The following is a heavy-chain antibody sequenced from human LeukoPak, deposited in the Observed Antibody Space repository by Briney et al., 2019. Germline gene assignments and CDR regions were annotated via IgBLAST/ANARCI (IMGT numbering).Heavy chain of an antibody. CDR2: VSYDGSVK. V-gene: IGHV3-30*18. CDR1: GFTFSRYG. J-gene: IGHJ4*02. CDR3: AKPHTAMSSYYFDY. D-gene: IGHD5-18*01. Sequence: PGVSLRLSCAASGFTFSRYGMNWVRQAPGKGLEWVAIVSYDGSVKYYADSVKGRFTISRDNSKNTLYLQMDSLSAEDTAVYFCAKPHTAMSSYYFDYWGQGTLVTVSS.